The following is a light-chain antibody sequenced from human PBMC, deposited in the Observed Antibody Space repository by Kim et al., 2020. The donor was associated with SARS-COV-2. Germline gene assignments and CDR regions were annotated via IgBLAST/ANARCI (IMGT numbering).Light chain of an antibody. J-gene: IGKJ2*01. CDR1: QGVTNH. CDR2: AAS. V-gene: IGKV1-17*01. CDR3: LQHSIFPHT. Sequence: DIQMTQSPSSLSASVGDRVTITCRASQGVTNHLVWYQHKSGKAPRRLIYAASNLQSGVPSRFSGSGSGTDFTLTISSLQPEDFATYYCLQHSIFPHTFGQGTKLEIK.